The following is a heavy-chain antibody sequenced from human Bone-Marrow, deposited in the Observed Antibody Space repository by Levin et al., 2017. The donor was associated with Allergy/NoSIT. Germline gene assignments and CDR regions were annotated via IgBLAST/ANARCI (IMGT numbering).Heavy chain of an antibody. D-gene: IGHD2-8*01. J-gene: IGHJ6*02. Sequence: GGSLRLSCVASGLTLSSYGMHWVRQAPGKGLEWVAVSSHDGTSNHYADSVKGRFTISRDNSKKTLYLEMNSLRHEDTAIYYCAKDQRGGYCTDGTCYHAMDVWGQGITVTVSS. V-gene: IGHV3-30*18. CDR1: GLTLSSYG. CDR2: SSHDGTSN. CDR3: AKDQRGGYCTDGTCYHAMDV.